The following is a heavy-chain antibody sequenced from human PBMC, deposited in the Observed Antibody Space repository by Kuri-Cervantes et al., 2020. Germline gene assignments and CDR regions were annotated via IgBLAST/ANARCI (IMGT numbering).Heavy chain of an antibody. V-gene: IGHV3-30*03. CDR2: ISYDGSNK. CDR3: ARDRVVPAADAFISRGRGGMDV. J-gene: IGHJ6*02. Sequence: GESLKISCAASGFTFSSYGMHWVRQAPGKGLEWVAVISYDGSNKYYADSVKGRFTISRDNSKNTLYLQMNGLRDEDTAVYYCARDRVVPAADAFISRGRGGMDVWGQGTTVTVSS. CDR1: GFTFSSYG. D-gene: IGHD2-2*01.